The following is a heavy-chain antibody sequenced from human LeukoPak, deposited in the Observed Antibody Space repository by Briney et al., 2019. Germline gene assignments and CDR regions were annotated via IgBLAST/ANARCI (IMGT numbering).Heavy chain of an antibody. Sequence: PGGALRLSCAASVFSFISYSMNWVRQALGKGLEWGSSISRGGTFISYAYPVKGRFTISRDNAKNSLYLQMNSLTAEDTAVYYCARDRSVAGTVDYWGQGTLVTVSS. CDR3: ARDRSVAGTVDY. CDR1: VFSFISYS. V-gene: IGHV3-21*01. CDR2: ISRGGTFI. D-gene: IGHD6-19*01. J-gene: IGHJ4*02.